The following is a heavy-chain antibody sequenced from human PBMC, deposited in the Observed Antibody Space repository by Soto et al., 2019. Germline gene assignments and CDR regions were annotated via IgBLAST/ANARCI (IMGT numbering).Heavy chain of an antibody. CDR2: IRNSGEST. J-gene: IGHJ1*01. CDR3: SKARGDNRGSPILDQ. Sequence: EVQLLESGGGLAQPGGSLRLSCAASGFTIDTYAMNWVRQAPGKGLEWISMIRNSGESTYYAESVKGRFTISRDNSKITLYLQMNSLRVEDTAVFYCSKARGDNRGSPILDQWGKGGLVTVSA. V-gene: IGHV3-23*01. D-gene: IGHD2-2*02. CDR1: GFTIDTYA.